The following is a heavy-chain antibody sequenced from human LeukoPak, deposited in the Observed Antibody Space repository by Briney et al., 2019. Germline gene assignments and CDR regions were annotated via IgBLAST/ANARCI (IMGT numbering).Heavy chain of an antibody. CDR2: IDYSGAT. D-gene: IGHD3-10*01. Sequence: SETLSLTCTVSGGSISTYYWSWIRQPPGKGLEWIAYIDYSGATNYNPSLKSRVTMSVDTSKHQFSLKLSSVTAADTAVYYCARVGSYCFEYWGQGTLVTVSS. V-gene: IGHV4-59*01. J-gene: IGHJ4*02. CDR3: ARVGSYCFEY. CDR1: GGSISTYY.